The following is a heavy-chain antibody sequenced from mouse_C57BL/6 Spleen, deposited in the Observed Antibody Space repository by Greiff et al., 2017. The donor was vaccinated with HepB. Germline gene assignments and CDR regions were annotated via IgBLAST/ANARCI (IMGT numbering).Heavy chain of an antibody. CDR1: GFTFNTYA. CDR2: IRSKSSNYAT. J-gene: IGHJ2*01. Sequence: EVQLVESGGGLVQPKGSLKLSCAASGFTFNTYAMHWVRQAPGKGLEWVARIRSKSSNYATYYADSVKDRFTISREDSQSKLDLQMNNLKTEDAAVYYCVRGRDCKEYYFDDWGQGTTVTVSS. V-gene: IGHV10-3*01. CDR3: VRGRDCKEYYFDD.